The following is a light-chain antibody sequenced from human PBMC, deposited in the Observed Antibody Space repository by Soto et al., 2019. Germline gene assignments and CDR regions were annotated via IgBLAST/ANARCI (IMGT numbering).Light chain of an antibody. CDR3: SSYTSSSDYF. V-gene: IGLV2-14*01. CDR1: SSDVGGYNY. Sequence: QSALTQPASVSGSPGQSITISCTGTSSDVGGYNYVSWYQQHPGKAPKPMIYEVSNRPSGVSNRFSGSKSGNTASLTISGLQAEDEADYYCSSYTSSSDYFFGTGTKVTVL. CDR2: EVS. J-gene: IGLJ1*01.